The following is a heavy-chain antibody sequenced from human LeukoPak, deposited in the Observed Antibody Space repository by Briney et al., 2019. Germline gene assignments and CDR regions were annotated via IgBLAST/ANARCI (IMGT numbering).Heavy chain of an antibody. V-gene: IGHV3-23*01. CDR3: ASFYYNSGYGAFDI. J-gene: IGHJ3*02. CDR2: ISGSGGST. D-gene: IGHD3-10*01. Sequence: GGSLRLSCAASGFTFSSYEMNWVRQAPGKGLEWVSAISGSGGSTYYADSVKGRFTISRDISKNTLYLQMDNLRAEDTAVYYCASFYYNSGYGAFDIWGQGTVVTVSS. CDR1: GFTFSSYE.